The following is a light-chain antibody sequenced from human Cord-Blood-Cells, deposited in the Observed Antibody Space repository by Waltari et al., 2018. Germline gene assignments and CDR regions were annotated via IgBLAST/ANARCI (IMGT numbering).Light chain of an antibody. CDR2: DTS. Sequence: QAVVTQEPSLTVSPGGTVTLTCGSSTGAVTSGHYPYWFQQKPGQAPRTLIYDTSIKHSWTPARFSGSLLGGKAALTLSGAQPEDEAEYYCLLSYSGARFWVFGGGTKLTVL. CDR3: LLSYSGARFWV. CDR1: TGAVTSGHY. J-gene: IGLJ3*02. V-gene: IGLV7-46*01.